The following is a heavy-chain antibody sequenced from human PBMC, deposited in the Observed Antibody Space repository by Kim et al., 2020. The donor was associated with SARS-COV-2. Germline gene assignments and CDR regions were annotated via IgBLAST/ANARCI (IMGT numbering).Heavy chain of an antibody. CDR3: ASHNNWRFDF. CDR2: EE. V-gene: IGHV3-7*03. J-gene: IGHJ4*02. D-gene: IGHD1-1*01. Sequence: EESSLDSVKGRFTISRENAKNSLYLQMNSLRAEDTAVYYCASHNNWRFDFWGQGTLVTVSS.